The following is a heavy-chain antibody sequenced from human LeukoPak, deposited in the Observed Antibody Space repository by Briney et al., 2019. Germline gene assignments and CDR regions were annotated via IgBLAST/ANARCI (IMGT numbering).Heavy chain of an antibody. CDR1: AFTVSRNY. V-gene: IGHV3-66*01. J-gene: IGHJ6*02. Sequence: PGGSLRLSCAASAFTVSRNYMSWVRQAPGKGLEWVSVIYSGGSTYYADSVKGRFTISRDNSKNTLYLQMNSLRAEDTAVYYCARGGGYYYYGLDVWGQGTTVTVSS. D-gene: IGHD2-15*01. CDR2: IYSGGST. CDR3: ARGGGYYYYGLDV.